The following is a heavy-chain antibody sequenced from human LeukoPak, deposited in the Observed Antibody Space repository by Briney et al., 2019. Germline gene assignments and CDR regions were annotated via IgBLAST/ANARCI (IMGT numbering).Heavy chain of an antibody. J-gene: IGHJ4*02. CDR2: IHPNDAST. CDR3: ARHNNWGFDY. Sequence: GESLKISCKASGYSFASYWIGWVRQMSGKGLEWMAIIHPNDASTIYSPSFQGQVTISADKSINTAYLQWSTLKASDTAIYYCARHNNWGFDYWDRGTLLTVPP. D-gene: IGHD7-27*01. CDR1: GYSFASYW. V-gene: IGHV5-51*01.